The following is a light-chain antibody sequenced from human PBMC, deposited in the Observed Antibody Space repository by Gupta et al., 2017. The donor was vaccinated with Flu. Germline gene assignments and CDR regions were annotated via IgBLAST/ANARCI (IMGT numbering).Light chain of an antibody. CDR1: QSITNW. J-gene: IGKJ1*01. V-gene: IGKV1-5*03. CDR2: KSS. Sequence: QSPSTLSASVGDRDTITCRDTQSITNWLAWYQQKPGQAPKLLIYKSSSLESGVPSRFSGRKSWTEFTLTISSLQPDDCATYYCQEYNPWTFGQGTKVEI. CDR3: QEYNPWT.